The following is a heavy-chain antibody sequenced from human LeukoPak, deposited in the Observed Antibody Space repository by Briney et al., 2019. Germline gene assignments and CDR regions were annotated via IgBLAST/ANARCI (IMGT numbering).Heavy chain of an antibody. J-gene: IGHJ4*02. Sequence: GGSLRLSCAASGFTFSHYGMHWVRQAPGKGLEWVAVIWNDGTNRYYGDSVKGRFTISRDDSKNTVYLQMNGLRAGDTAVYYCAKDAQRGFDYSNSLEYWGQGALVTVSS. V-gene: IGHV3-33*06. D-gene: IGHD4-11*01. CDR1: GFTFSHYG. CDR2: IWNDGTNR. CDR3: AKDAQRGFDYSNSLEY.